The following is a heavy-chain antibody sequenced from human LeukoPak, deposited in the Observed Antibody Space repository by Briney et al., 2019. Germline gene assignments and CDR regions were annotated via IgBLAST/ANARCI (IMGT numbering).Heavy chain of an antibody. CDR1: SVSICGLH. V-gene: IGHV4-59*08. J-gene: IGHJ3*02. Sequence: SVTLSFKCTVYSVSICGLHWGWLRQGPGMGRVGRINPNYGGSTNYNPTLKSRVTISGDTSKNKFSLKLSSVTAADTAVYYCARRWYYYDSSGYQFDAFDIWGQGTMVTVSS. CDR2: PNYGGST. D-gene: IGHD3-22*01. CDR3: ARRWYYYDSSGYQFDAFDI.